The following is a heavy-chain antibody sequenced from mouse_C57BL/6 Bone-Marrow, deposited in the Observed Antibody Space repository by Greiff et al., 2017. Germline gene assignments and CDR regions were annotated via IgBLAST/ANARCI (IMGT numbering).Heavy chain of an antibody. CDR2: IYPRSGNT. J-gene: IGHJ4*01. Sequence: VQLVESGAELARPGASVKLSCKASGYTFTSYGISWVKQRTGQGLEWIGEIYPRSGNTYYNEKFKGKATLTADKSSSTAYMELRSLTSEDSAVYFCARSRDYGPPMDYWGQGTSVTVSS. CDR1: GYTFTSYG. CDR3: ARSRDYGPPMDY. D-gene: IGHD1-1*01. V-gene: IGHV1-81*01.